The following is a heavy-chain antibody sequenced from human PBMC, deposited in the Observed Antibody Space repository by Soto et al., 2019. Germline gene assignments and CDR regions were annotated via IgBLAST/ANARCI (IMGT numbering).Heavy chain of an antibody. D-gene: IGHD4-17*01. CDR2: IAVGSGNT. CDR1: GFTFTSSA. CDR3: AEEGNDYGDYYFDY. Sequence: SVKVSCKASGFTFTSSAVQWVRQARGQRLEWIGWIAVGSGNTNYAQKFQERVTITRDMSTSTAYMELSSLRSEDTAVYYCAEEGNDYGDYYFDYWGKGTPGTVS. V-gene: IGHV1-58*01. J-gene: IGHJ4*02.